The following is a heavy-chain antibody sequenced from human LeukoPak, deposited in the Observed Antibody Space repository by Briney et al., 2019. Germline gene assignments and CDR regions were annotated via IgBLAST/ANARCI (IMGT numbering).Heavy chain of an antibody. D-gene: IGHD3-10*01. V-gene: IGHV4-59*12. Sequence: SETLSLTCTVSGGSISTYYWSWIRQPPGKGLEWIGYIYDSGSSNYNPSLKSRVTISVDTSKNQFSLKLSSVTAADTAVYYCARDLGSGSYYFDAFDIWGQGTMVTVSS. J-gene: IGHJ3*02. CDR1: GGSISTYY. CDR3: ARDLGSGSYYFDAFDI. CDR2: IYDSGSS.